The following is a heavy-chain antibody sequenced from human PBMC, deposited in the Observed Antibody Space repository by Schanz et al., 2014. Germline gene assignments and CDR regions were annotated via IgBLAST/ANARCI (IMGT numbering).Heavy chain of an antibody. J-gene: IGHJ4*02. D-gene: IGHD3-3*01. V-gene: IGHV4-39*01. CDR3: VRHGNYEFWHGPTPQFEN. Sequence: QLHLQESGPGLAKPLETLSLICSVSGGSISTSSRYWGWIRQSPGKGLEWLGGLYLTGKTHDNPPLRSQVTISQDTPKTHFPLTLTCVPAADTAVYYCVRHGNYEFWHGPTPQFENWGQGTLVTVS. CDR1: GGSISTSSRY. CDR2: LYLTGKT.